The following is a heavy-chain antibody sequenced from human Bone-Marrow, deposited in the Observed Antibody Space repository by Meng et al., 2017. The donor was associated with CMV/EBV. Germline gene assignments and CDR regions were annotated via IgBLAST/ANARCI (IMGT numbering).Heavy chain of an antibody. CDR2: INPNSGGT. V-gene: IGHV1-2*02. D-gene: IGHD1-26*01. CDR1: GYTFTGYY. J-gene: IGHJ4*02. CDR3: ARDRGELMYYFDY. Sequence: ASVKVSCKASGYTFTGYYMHWVRQAPGQGLEWMGWINPNSGGTNYAQKFQGRVTMTRDTSISTAYMELSRLRSDDTAVYYCARDRGELMYYFDYWGQGTLVTVSS.